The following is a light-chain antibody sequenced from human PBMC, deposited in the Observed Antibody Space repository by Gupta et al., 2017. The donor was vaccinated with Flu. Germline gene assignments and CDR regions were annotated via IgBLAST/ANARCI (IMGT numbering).Light chain of an antibody. CDR3: QQRRDWPLT. CDR1: QSVSSY. V-gene: IGKV3-11*01. Sequence: GESATLSCRATQSVSSYLAWYQQKPGQAPRLLIYDTSKRATGVPARFSGSGSGTDFTPTVSSLEPEDFAVYYCQQRRDWPLTFGGGTKVEIE. J-gene: IGKJ4*01. CDR2: DTS.